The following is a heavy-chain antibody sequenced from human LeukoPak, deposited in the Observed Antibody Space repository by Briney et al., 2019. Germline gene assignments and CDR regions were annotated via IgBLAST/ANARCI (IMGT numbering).Heavy chain of an antibody. D-gene: IGHD5-12*01. CDR2: ISYDGSNK. J-gene: IGHJ3*02. Sequence: PGGSLRLSCAASGFTFSSYGMHWVRQAPGKGLEWVAVISYDGSNKYYADSVKGRFTISRDNSKNTLYLQMNSLRAEDTAVYYCAKDHLGGWVDDDAFDIWGQGTMVTVSS. V-gene: IGHV3-30*18. CDR1: GFTFSSYG. CDR3: AKDHLGGWVDDDAFDI.